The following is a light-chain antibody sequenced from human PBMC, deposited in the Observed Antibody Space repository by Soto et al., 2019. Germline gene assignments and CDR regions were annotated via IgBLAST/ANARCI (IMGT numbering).Light chain of an antibody. Sequence: QSVLTQPPSVSGAPGQRVTISCTGGSSNIGAGYHVHWYQQLPGTAPKLLIYGNINRPSGVPDRFSGSKSGTSASLAITGLQDEDEAEYYCQSYDSSLRGYVFGTGTKLTVL. CDR1: SSNIGAGYH. CDR2: GNI. CDR3: QSYDSSLRGYV. J-gene: IGLJ1*01. V-gene: IGLV1-40*01.